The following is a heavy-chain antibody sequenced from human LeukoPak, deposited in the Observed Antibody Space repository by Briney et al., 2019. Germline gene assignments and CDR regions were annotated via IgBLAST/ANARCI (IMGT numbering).Heavy chain of an antibody. V-gene: IGHV3-48*04. Sequence: GGSLRLSCAASGFTFSSYSMNWVRQAPGRGLEWVSYISSSSSTIYYADSVKGRFTISRDNAKNSLYLQMNSLRAEDTAVYYCARDPVVVPAASHAFDIWGQGTMVTVSS. CDR1: GFTFSSYS. CDR2: ISSSSSTI. CDR3: ARDPVVVPAASHAFDI. J-gene: IGHJ3*02. D-gene: IGHD2-2*01.